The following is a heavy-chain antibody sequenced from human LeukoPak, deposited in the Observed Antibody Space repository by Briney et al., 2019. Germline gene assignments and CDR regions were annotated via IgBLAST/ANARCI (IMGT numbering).Heavy chain of an antibody. CDR3: ARIHPANWNPFNWFDP. Sequence: SETLSLTCSVSGGSISSSSYYWGWIRQPPGKGLEWIGTIYYSGSTFYKPSLTSRVTISVDTSKDQFSLKLSSVTAADTAIYYCARIHPANWNPFNWFDPWGQGTLVTVSS. D-gene: IGHD1-1*01. J-gene: IGHJ5*02. CDR2: IYYSGST. CDR1: GGSISSSSYY. V-gene: IGHV4-39*01.